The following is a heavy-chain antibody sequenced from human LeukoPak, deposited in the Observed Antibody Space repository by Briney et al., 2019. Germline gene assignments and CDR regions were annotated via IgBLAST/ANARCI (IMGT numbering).Heavy chain of an antibody. V-gene: IGHV1-2*02. D-gene: IGHD3-22*01. Sequence: ASVKVSCKPSGYTFTGYYMHWVRQAPGQGLEWVGWINPNSGGTNYAQKFQGRVTMTTDTSISTAYLELSRLRSDDTAVYYCAREEMGYYYDSSGYYSGPYDYWGQGTLVTVSS. CDR1: GYTFTGYY. CDR2: INPNSGGT. J-gene: IGHJ4*02. CDR3: AREEMGYYYDSSGYYSGPYDY.